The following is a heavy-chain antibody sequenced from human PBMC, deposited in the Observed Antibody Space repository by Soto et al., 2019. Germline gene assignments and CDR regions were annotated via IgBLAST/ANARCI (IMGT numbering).Heavy chain of an antibody. CDR2: ISGSGGST. D-gene: IGHD6-13*01. J-gene: IGHJ4*02. CDR3: AKGNSKSSSWYFDY. CDR1: GFTFSSYA. V-gene: IGHV3-23*01. Sequence: GGSLRLSCAASGFTFSSYAMSLVRQAPGKGLEWVSAISGSGGSTYYADSVKGRFTISRDNSKNTLYLQMNSLRAEDTAVYYCAKGNSKSSSWYFDYWGQGTLVTVSS.